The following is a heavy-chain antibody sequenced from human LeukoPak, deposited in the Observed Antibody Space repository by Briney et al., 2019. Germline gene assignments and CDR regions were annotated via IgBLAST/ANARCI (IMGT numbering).Heavy chain of an antibody. CDR2: IYYSGST. CDR1: GFTFSSYG. V-gene: IGHV4-38-2*01. J-gene: IGHJ4*02. CDR3: ARILGYSSGFGDY. D-gene: IGHD6-19*01. Sequence: GSLRLSCAASGFTFSSYGMSWVRQPPGKGLEWIGSIYYSGSTYYNPSLKSRVTISVDTSKNQFSLKLSSVTAADTAVYYCARILGYSSGFGDYWGQGTLVTVSS.